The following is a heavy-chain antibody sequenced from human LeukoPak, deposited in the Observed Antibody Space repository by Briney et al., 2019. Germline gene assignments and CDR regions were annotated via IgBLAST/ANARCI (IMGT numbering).Heavy chain of an antibody. D-gene: IGHD3-10*01. J-gene: IGHJ4*02. Sequence: PGGSLRPSCAASGFTFSSYNMNWVRQAPGKGLEWVSFISSSSSYIYYADSVKGRFTISRDNAKNSLYLQMNNLRAQDTAVYYCARDKYGSGSYSWSKRLDSWGQGTLVTVSS. CDR3: ARDKYGSGSYSWSKRLDS. V-gene: IGHV3-21*01. CDR2: ISSSSSYI. CDR1: GFTFSSYN.